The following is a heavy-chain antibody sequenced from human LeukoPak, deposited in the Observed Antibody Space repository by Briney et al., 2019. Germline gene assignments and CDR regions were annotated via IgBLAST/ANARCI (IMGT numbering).Heavy chain of an antibody. CDR1: GGSISSYY. J-gene: IGHJ4*02. CDR2: IYYSGST. CDR3: ASGGPYSGYIY. Sequence: SETLSLTCTVSGGSISSYYWSWIRQPPGKGLEWIGYIYYSGSTNYNPSLKSRVTISVVTSKNQFSLKLSSVTAADTAVYYCASGGPYSGYIYWGQGTLVTVSS. V-gene: IGHV4-59*01. D-gene: IGHD5-12*01.